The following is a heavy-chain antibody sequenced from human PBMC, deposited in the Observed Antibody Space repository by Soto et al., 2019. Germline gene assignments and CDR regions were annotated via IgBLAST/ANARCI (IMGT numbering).Heavy chain of an antibody. CDR2: INDRGSI. J-gene: IGHJ2*01. CDR1: DGSFSGYY. CDR3: ARESHDILTGPPWVWYFDL. Sequence: QVQLQQWGAGPLRPLETLSLTCGVSDGSFSGYYWAWIHQSPGKGLEWIGEINDRGSINYNPSLKSRVSISVDTSKNHYSLNLRSVTAADTAVYYCARESHDILTGPPWVWYFDLWGRGTLVTVSS. D-gene: IGHD3-9*01. V-gene: IGHV4-34*01.